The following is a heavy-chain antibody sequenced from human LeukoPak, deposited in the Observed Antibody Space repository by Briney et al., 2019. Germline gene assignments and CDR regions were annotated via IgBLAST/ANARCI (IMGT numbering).Heavy chain of an antibody. Sequence: PGGSLRLSCAASGFTFSGYSMHWVRQAPGKGLEWVALISYDRNTKYYADSVKGRFTVSRDNSKKTLYLQMNSLRVEDTAVYYCARWGQYVGTLRVSYFDFWGQGTLVTVSS. V-gene: IGHV3-30-3*01. CDR2: ISYDRNTK. D-gene: IGHD4-23*01. CDR3: ARWGQYVGTLRVSYFDF. CDR1: GFTFSGYS. J-gene: IGHJ4*02.